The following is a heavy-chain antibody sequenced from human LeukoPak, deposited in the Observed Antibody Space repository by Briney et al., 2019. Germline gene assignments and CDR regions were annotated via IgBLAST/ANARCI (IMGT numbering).Heavy chain of an antibody. CDR3: ARDRGDYYFDY. CDR2: IYYSGST. J-gene: IGHJ4*02. V-gene: IGHV4-31*03. D-gene: IGHD2-21*02. Sequence: SETLSPTCTVSGGSISSGGYYWSWIRQHPGKGLEWIGYIYYSGSTYYNPSLKSRVTISVDTSKNQFSLKLSSVTAADTAVYYCARDRGDYYFDYWGQGTLVTVSS. CDR1: GGSISSGGYY.